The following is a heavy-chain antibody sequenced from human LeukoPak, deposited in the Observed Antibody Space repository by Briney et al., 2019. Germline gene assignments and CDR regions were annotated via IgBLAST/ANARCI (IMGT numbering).Heavy chain of an antibody. CDR3: AKALGVVDKFDY. V-gene: IGHV3-23*05. Sequence: PGGSLRLSCAASGFNFNSYTMNWVRQAPGKGLQWVANILASGSPTYYADSVKGRFIISRDNSKNTVYLQMNSLRVEDTAVYYCAKALGVVDKFDYWGQGTLVTVSP. CDR1: GFNFNSYT. CDR2: ILASGSPT. D-gene: IGHD3-22*01. J-gene: IGHJ4*02.